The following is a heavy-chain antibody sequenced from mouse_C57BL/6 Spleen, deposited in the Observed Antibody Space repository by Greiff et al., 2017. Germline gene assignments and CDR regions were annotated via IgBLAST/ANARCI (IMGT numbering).Heavy chain of an antibody. CDR2: IDPSDSYT. V-gene: IGHV1-69*01. J-gene: IGHJ3*01. CDR1: GYTFTSYW. Sequence: QVQLKQPGAELVMPGASVKLSCKASGYTFTSYWMHWMKQRPGQGLEWIGEIDPSDSYTNYNQKFKGKSTLTVDKSSSTAYMQLSSLTSEDSAVYYCARGATVTAYWGQGTLVTVSA. CDR3: ARGATVTAY. D-gene: IGHD2-13*01.